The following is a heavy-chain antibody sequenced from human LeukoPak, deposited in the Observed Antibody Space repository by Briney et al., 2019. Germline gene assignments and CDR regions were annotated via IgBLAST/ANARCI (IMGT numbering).Heavy chain of an antibody. CDR2: INHSGST. CDR1: GGSISSYY. D-gene: IGHD2-2*02. Sequence: PSETLSLTCTVSGGSISSYYWSWIRQPPGKGLEWIGEINHSGSTNYNPSLKSRVTISVDTSKNQFSLKLSSVTAADTAVYYCARSLRNTAFDYWGQGTLVTVSS. V-gene: IGHV4-34*01. J-gene: IGHJ4*02. CDR3: ARSLRNTAFDY.